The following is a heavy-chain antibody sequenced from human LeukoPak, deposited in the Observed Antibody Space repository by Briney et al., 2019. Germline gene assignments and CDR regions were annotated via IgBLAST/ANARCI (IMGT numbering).Heavy chain of an antibody. V-gene: IGHV3-53*01. CDR1: GFTVSSYS. CDR3: AKANSHGYFDWLHLFPIDS. CDR2: IYSGGIT. J-gene: IGHJ4*02. D-gene: IGHD3-9*01. Sequence: GRSLRLSGTVSGFTVSSYSMSWVRQAPGKGREWGSFIYSGGITHYADSVTGLCTISRANSQNTLYLQMNSLRAEDTAVYYCAKANSHGYFDWLHLFPIDSWGQGTLVTVSS.